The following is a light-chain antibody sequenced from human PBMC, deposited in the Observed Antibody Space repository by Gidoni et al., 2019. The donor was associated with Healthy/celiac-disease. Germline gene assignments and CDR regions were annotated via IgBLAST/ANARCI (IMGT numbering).Light chain of an antibody. V-gene: IGKV3-11*01. CDR2: DAS. Sequence: EIVLTQSPATRSLSTGERATLSCRASQSVSSDLAWYQQKPGQAPRLLIYDASNRATGIPARFSGSGSGTDFTLTISRLEPEDFAVYYCQQRSNWPPGVTFGGGTKVEIK. CDR3: QQRSNWPPGVT. CDR1: QSVSSD. J-gene: IGKJ4*01.